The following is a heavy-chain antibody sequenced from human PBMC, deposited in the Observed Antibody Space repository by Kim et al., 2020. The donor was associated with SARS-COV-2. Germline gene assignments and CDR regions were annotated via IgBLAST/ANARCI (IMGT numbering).Heavy chain of an antibody. CDR2: IYYSGST. J-gene: IGHJ5*02. CDR3: ARDGYLNWFDP. Sequence: SETLSLTCTVSGGSISSYYWSWIRQPPGKGLEWIGSIYYSGSTNYNPSLKSRVTISVDTSKNQFSLKLSSVTAADTAVYYCARDGYLNWFDPWGQGTLVTVSS. V-gene: IGHV4-59*01. D-gene: IGHD5-18*01. CDR1: GGSISSYY.